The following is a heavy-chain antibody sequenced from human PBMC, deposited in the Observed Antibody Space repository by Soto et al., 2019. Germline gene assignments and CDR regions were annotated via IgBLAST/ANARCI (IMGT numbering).Heavy chain of an antibody. J-gene: IGHJ6*02. Sequence: SVKVSCKSSGGTFSSYAISWVRQAPGQGLEWMGGFILIFGTANYAQKFQGRVTITADESTSTAYMELSSLRSEDTAVYYCARDTSYSRATPAYYYYYYGMDVWGQGTTVTVSS. D-gene: IGHD2-15*01. CDR3: ARDTSYSRATPAYYYYYYGMDV. CDR1: GGTFSSYA. CDR2: FILIFGTA. V-gene: IGHV1-69*13.